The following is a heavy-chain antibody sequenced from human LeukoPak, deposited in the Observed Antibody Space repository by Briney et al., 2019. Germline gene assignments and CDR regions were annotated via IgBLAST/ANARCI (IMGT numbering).Heavy chain of an antibody. D-gene: IGHD2-8*01. V-gene: IGHV3-7*01. J-gene: IGHJ3*02. CDR1: GFTFSRYW. Sequence: PWGSLRLPCAASGFTFSRYWMSWVRQAPGKGLEWVANIKEDGGEKFHVDSVKGRFTISRDNAKKSLYLQMNSLRAEDTAVYFCARVLGCTNGVCHDAFDIWGQGTVVTVSS. CDR2: IKEDGGEK. CDR3: ARVLGCTNGVCHDAFDI.